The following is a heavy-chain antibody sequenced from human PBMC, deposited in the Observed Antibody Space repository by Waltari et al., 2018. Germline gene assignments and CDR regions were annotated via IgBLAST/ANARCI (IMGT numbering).Heavy chain of an antibody. CDR1: GFTFSSYS. CDR2: ISSSSSYI. J-gene: IGHJ3*02. V-gene: IGHV3-21*01. CDR3: ARDIGVWELLWFGENAFDI. D-gene: IGHD3-10*01. Sequence: EVQLVESGGGLVKPGGSLRLSCAASGFTFSSYSMNWVRQAPGKGLEWVSSISSSSSYIYYADAVKGGFTISRDNAKNSLYLQMNSLRAEDTAVYYCARDIGVWELLWFGENAFDIWGQGTMVTVSS.